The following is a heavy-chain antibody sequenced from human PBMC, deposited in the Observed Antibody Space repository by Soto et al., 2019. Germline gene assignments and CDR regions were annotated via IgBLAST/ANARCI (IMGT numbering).Heavy chain of an antibody. D-gene: IGHD6-19*01. CDR3: ARIHWAQSSLDY. CDR2: VTHSGTA. J-gene: IGHJ4*02. Sequence: SETLSLTCTVSGGSVSSGDYYWSWIRQPPGKGLEWIGYVTHSGTAYSIPSLNGRLTLSVDSSQTQFSLKLTSVTAADSAFYYCARIHWAQSSLDYWGRGILVTVSS. CDR1: GGSVSSGDYY. V-gene: IGHV4-30-2*01.